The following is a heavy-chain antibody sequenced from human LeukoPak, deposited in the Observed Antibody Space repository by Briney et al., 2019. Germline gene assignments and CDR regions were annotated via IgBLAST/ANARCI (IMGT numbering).Heavy chain of an antibody. J-gene: IGHJ4*02. CDR1: GYTFTSYG. CDR2: IRAYNGNT. V-gene: IGHV1-18*01. CDR3: ARDLDRYCGGDCYHHYFDY. Sequence: AASVKVSREASGYTFTSYGISWVRQAPGQGLEWMGWIRAYNGNTNYAQKLQGRVTMTTDTSTSTAYMELRSLRSDDTAVYYCARDLDRYCGGDCYHHYFDYWGQGTLVTVSS. D-gene: IGHD2-21*02.